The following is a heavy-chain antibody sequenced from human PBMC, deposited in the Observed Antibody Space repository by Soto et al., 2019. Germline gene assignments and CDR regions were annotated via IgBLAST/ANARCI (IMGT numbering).Heavy chain of an antibody. D-gene: IGHD3-22*01. Sequence: SETLSLTXTVSGGSVSSGSYYWSWIRQPPGKGLEWIGYIYYSGSTNYNPSLKSRVTISVDTSKNQFSLKLSSVTAADTAVYYCARGPYYYDSSGYLPDYWGQGTLVTVSS. J-gene: IGHJ4*02. CDR2: IYYSGST. CDR1: GGSVSSGSYY. V-gene: IGHV4-61*01. CDR3: ARGPYYYDSSGYLPDY.